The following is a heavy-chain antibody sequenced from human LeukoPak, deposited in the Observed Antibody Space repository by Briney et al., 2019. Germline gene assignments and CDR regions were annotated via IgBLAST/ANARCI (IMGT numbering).Heavy chain of an antibody. D-gene: IGHD2-21*02. V-gene: IGHV1-46*01. CDR3: ARDLEIVVVTAIPGY. Sequence: ASVKVSCKASGYTFTSYYMHWVRQAPGQGLEWMGIINPSGGSTSYAQQFQGRVTMTRDTSTSTVYMELSSLRSEDTAVYYCARDLEIVVVTAIPGYWGQGTLVTVSS. J-gene: IGHJ4*02. CDR2: INPSGGST. CDR1: GYTFTSYY.